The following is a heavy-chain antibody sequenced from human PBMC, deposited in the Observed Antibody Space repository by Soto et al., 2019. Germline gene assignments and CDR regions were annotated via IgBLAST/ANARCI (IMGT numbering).Heavy chain of an antibody. CDR1: GGSISSYY. CDR2: IYYSGST. D-gene: IGHD1-26*01. CDR3: GRQYSGSYYTWFDP. Sequence: PSETLSLTCTVSGGSISSYYWSWIRQPPGKGLEWIGYIYYSGSTNYNPSLKSRVTISVDTSKNQFSLKLSSVTAADTAVYYCGRQYSGSYYTWFDPWGQGTLVTVSS. J-gene: IGHJ5*02. V-gene: IGHV4-59*08.